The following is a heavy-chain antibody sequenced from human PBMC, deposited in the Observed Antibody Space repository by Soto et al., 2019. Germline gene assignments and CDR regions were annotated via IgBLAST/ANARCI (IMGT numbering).Heavy chain of an antibody. D-gene: IGHD2-2*01. Sequence: ASVKVSCKASGGTFSSYAISWVRQAPGQGLEWMGGIIPIFGTANYAQKFQGRVTITADKSTSTAYMELSSLRSEDTAVYYCAREKTRNIVVVPGAVLGMDVWGQGTTVTVSS. CDR1: GGTFSSYA. CDR2: IIPIFGTA. CDR3: AREKTRNIVVVPGAVLGMDV. V-gene: IGHV1-69*06. J-gene: IGHJ6*02.